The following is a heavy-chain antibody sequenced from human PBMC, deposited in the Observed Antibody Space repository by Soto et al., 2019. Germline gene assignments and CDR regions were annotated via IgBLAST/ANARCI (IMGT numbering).Heavy chain of an antibody. CDR3: ARDCGRGREVRGVIMDPPVGSRGYYYGMDV. D-gene: IGHD3-10*01. CDR2: ISYDGSNK. CDR1: GFTFSSYA. Sequence: GGSLRLSCAASGFTFSSYAMHWVRQAPGKGLEWVAVISYDGSNKYYADSVKGRFTISRDNSKNTLYLQMNSLRAEDTAVYYCARDCGRGREVRGVIMDPPVGSRGYYYGMDVWGQGTTVTVSS. V-gene: IGHV3-30-3*01. J-gene: IGHJ6*02.